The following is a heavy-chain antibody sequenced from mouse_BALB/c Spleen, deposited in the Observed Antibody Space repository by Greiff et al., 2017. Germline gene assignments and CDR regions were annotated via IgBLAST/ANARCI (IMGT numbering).Heavy chain of an antibody. CDR1: GFTFSSYA. J-gene: IGHJ1*01. CDR2: ISSGGSYT. V-gene: IGHV5-9-4*01. Sequence: EVQRVESGGGLVKPGGSLKLSCAASGFTFSSYAMSWVRQSPEKRLEWVAEISSGGSYTYYPDTVTGRFTISRDNAKNTLYLEMSSLRSEDTAMYYCARERDYYGSRDWYFDVWGAGTTVTVSS. D-gene: IGHD1-1*01. CDR3: ARERDYYGSRDWYFDV.